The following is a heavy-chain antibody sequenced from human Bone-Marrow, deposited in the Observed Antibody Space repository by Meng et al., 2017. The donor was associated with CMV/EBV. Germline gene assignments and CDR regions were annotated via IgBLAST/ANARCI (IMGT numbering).Heavy chain of an antibody. D-gene: IGHD1-26*01. J-gene: IGHJ4*02. CDR3: GSREGGY. Sequence: GGSLRLSCTVSGGSISSGSYYWSWIRQPPGKGLEWVSSISSSGSYIHYADSVKGRFTVSRDNAKNSLYLQMNSLRAEDTAVYYCGSREGGYWGQGTLVTASS. CDR1: GGSISSGSYY. V-gene: IGHV3-21*01. CDR2: ISSSGSYI.